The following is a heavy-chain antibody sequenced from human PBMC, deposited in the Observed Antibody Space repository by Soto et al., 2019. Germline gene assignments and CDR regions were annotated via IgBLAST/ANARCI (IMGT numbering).Heavy chain of an antibody. Sequence: GGSLRLSCAASGFTFSSYAMHWVRQAPGKGLEWVAVISYDGSNKYYADSVKGRFTISRDNSKNTLYLQMNSLRAEDTAVYYCATDLAAVDYWGQGTLVTVS. J-gene: IGHJ4*02. D-gene: IGHD6-13*01. CDR2: ISYDGSNK. V-gene: IGHV3-30-3*01. CDR3: ATDLAAVDY. CDR1: GFTFSSYA.